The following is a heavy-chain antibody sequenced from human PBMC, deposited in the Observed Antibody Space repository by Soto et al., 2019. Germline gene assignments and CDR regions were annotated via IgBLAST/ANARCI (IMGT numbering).Heavy chain of an antibody. CDR3: ARVGYDYGDYYFDY. D-gene: IGHD4-17*01. Sequence: QVQLVQSGAEVKKPGSSVKVSCKASGGTFSSYTISWVRQAPGQGLEWMGRIIPILGIANYAQKFQGRVTMTADKSTSTAYMELSSLRSEDTAVYYCARVGYDYGDYYFDYWGQGTLVTVSS. V-gene: IGHV1-69*02. J-gene: IGHJ4*02. CDR2: IIPILGIA. CDR1: GGTFSSYT.